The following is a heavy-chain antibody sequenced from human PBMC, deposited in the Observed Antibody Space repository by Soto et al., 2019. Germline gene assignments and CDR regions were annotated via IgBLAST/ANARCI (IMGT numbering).Heavy chain of an antibody. J-gene: IGHJ5*01. CDR3: STRAYDTNGYYQFDP. V-gene: IGHV4-34*01. D-gene: IGHD3-22*01. Sequence: QVQLQQWGAGLLKPSETLSLTCAVYGGSFSGHSWTWIRQSPGKGLEWIGDINHSGRVNYSPSLKSRVTISLDTSKNQFSLTLSAVTAAHTAMYYCSTRAYDTNGYYQFDPWGQGTLVTVSS. CDR2: INHSGRV. CDR1: GGSFSGHS.